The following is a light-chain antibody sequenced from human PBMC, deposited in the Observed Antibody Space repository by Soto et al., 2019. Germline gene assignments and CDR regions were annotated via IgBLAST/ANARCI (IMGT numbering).Light chain of an antibody. CDR3: MSYAGGNSVT. V-gene: IGLV2-8*01. CDR2: EVD. J-gene: IGLJ2*01. Sequence: QSALTQPPSASGSPGQSLTISCKGSNRDVGAYKYVSWYQQRPGTAPKMIIFEVDKRPSGVPDRFSASKSGNSASLTVSGLQDEDEADYYCMSYAGGNSVTFGGGTKLTVL. CDR1: NRDVGAYKY.